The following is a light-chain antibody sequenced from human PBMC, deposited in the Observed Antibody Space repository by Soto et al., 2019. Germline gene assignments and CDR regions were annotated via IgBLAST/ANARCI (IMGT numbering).Light chain of an antibody. CDR2: GAF. V-gene: IGKV3-15*01. J-gene: IGKJ4*01. CDR3: QRYKNWPPLP. CDR1: QSVSYN. Sequence: EIVMTQSPATLSVSPGETATLYGRASQSVSYNLAWYQQKPGQGPRRLIYGAFTRATGIPARFSGRGSGTEFTLDISRLQSEDFAVYYCQRYKNWPPLPLGGGNKVEIK.